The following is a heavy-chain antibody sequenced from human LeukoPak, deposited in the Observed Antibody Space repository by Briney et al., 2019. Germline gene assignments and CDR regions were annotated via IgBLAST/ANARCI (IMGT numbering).Heavy chain of an antibody. CDR3: VRRPVGAHPFDY. CDR1: GFTFSSYA. V-gene: IGHV3-30-3*01. J-gene: IGHJ4*02. CDR2: ISYDGSNK. Sequence: PEGSLRLSCAASGFTFSSYAMHWVRQAPGKGLEWVAVISYDGSNKYYADSVKGRFTISRDNARNSLYLQMNSVGVEDTAVYYCVRRPVGAHPFDYWGQGTLVTVSS. D-gene: IGHD1-26*01.